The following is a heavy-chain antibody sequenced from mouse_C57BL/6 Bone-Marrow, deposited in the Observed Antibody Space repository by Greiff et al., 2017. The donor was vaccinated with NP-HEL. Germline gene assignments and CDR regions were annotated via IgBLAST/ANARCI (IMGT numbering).Heavy chain of an antibody. CDR2: INPNNGGT. V-gene: IGHV1-26*01. Sequence: EVQLQQSGPELVKPGASVKISCKASGYTFTDYYMNWVKQSHGKSLEWIGDINPNNGGTSYNQKFKGKATLTVDKSSSTAYMELRSLTSEDSAVYYCARRIRQLRRFDYWGQGTTLTVSS. D-gene: IGHD3-2*02. CDR1: GYTFTDYY. CDR3: ARRIRQLRRFDY. J-gene: IGHJ2*01.